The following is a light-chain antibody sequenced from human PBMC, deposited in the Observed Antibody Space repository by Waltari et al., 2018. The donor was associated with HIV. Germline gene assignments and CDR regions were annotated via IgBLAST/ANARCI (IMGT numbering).Light chain of an antibody. CDR3: VSYTEKDTFLL. CDR2: DVT. Sequence: QSALTQPPSASGSPGQSVAIPCTGSSNDIGTYNFVSWYQHHPGKAPKLIIYDVTRRPPGIPDRFSGTKSGYTASLTVSDLQVEDEADYYCVSYTEKDTFLLFGGGTKLAV. V-gene: IGLV2-8*01. CDR1: SNDIGTYNF. J-gene: IGLJ2*01.